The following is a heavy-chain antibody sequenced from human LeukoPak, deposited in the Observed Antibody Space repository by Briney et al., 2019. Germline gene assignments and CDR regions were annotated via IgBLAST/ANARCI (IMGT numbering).Heavy chain of an antibody. Sequence: SETLSLTCTVSGGSISSGGYYWSWIRQHPGKGLEWIGYIYYSGSTYYNPSLKSRVTISVDTSKNQFSLKLSSVTAADTAVYYCAREEGSSSSGIDYWGQGTPVTVSS. CDR1: GGSISSGGYY. CDR2: IYYSGST. J-gene: IGHJ4*02. D-gene: IGHD6-6*01. V-gene: IGHV4-31*03. CDR3: AREEGSSSSGIDY.